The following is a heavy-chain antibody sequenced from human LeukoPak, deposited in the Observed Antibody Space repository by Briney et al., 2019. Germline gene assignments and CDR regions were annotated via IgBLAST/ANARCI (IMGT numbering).Heavy chain of an antibody. D-gene: IGHD1-26*01. CDR3: ARDSGVAFDY. V-gene: IGHV3-21*01. J-gene: IGHJ4*02. Sequence: GGSLRLSCAASGFTFSSYSMNWVRQAPGKGLEWVSSISRSSSDIYYADSVKGRFTTSRDNAKNSLYLQMNSLRAEDTAVYYCARDSGVAFDYWGQGTLVTVSS. CDR1: GFTFSSYS. CDR2: ISRSSSDI.